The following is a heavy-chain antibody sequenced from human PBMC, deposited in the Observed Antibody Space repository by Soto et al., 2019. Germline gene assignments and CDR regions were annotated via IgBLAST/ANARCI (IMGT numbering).Heavy chain of an antibody. D-gene: IGHD2-2*01. CDR3: AKGVRYCSDTSCYDGRQAFDC. J-gene: IGHJ4*02. CDR1: GFTCNNYA. CDR2: ISGGGGST. V-gene: IGHV3-23*01. Sequence: PWGSLRLSCAASGFTCNNYAMSWVRQAPGKGLEWVSIISGGGGSTHYADSVKGRFTISRDNSKNTLFLQMNSLRAEDTAVYYCAKGVRYCSDTSCYDGRQAFDCWRQGALVTVSS.